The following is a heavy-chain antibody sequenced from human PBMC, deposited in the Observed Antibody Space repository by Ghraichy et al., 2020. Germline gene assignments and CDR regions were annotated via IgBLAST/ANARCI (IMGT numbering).Heavy chain of an antibody. CDR3: ARRPVVVVAVEDGMDV. CDR2: ISGSGGST. D-gene: IGHD2-15*01. CDR1: GFTFSSYA. J-gene: IGHJ6*02. Sequence: GGSLRLSCAASGFTFSSYAMSWVRQAPGKGLEWVSAISGSGGSTYYADSVKGRFSISRDNSKNTLYLQMNSLRAEDTAVYYCARRPVVVVAVEDGMDVWGQGTTVTVSS. V-gene: IGHV3-23*01.